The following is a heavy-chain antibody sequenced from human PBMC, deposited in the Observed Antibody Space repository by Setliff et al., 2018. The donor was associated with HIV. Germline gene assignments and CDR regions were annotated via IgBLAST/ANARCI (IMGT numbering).Heavy chain of an antibody. CDR1: GYSFSDYY. D-gene: IGHD2-2*01. CDR3: ARDTSSSY. CDR2: ISPKYGGT. Sequence: ASVTVSCKASGYSFSDYYIHWVRQAPGHGFQWMGWISPKYGGTNYAQNFQGRVTMTRDTSISTAYMELSSLVSDDTAVYFCARDTSSSYWGQGTPVTVS. V-gene: IGHV1-2*02. J-gene: IGHJ4*02.